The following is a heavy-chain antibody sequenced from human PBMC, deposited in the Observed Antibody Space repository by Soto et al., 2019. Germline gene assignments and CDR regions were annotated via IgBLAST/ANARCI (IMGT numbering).Heavy chain of an antibody. J-gene: IGHJ5*02. V-gene: IGHV4-39*07. CDR2: IYHSGST. D-gene: IGHD4-17*01. Sequence: SETLSLTCTVSGGSISSSSYYWGWIRQPPGKGLEWIGSIYHSGSTYYNPSLKSRVTISVDRSKNQFSLKLSSVTAADTAVYYCARVGIHDYGDYVGWFDPWGQGTLVTVSS. CDR1: GGSISSSSYY. CDR3: ARVGIHDYGDYVGWFDP.